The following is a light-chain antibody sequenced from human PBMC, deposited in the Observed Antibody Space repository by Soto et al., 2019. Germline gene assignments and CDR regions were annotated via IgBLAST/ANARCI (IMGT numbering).Light chain of an antibody. J-gene: IGKJ1*01. Sequence: DIQMTQSPSSLSASVGDRVTITCRASQSISIYLNWFQQKPGKAPKLLISAASSLQSGVPSRFSGRGSGTDFTLTISSLQPEDFATYCCQQSHSILWTFGQGTKVEVK. CDR2: AAS. V-gene: IGKV1-39*01. CDR1: QSISIY. CDR3: QQSHSILWT.